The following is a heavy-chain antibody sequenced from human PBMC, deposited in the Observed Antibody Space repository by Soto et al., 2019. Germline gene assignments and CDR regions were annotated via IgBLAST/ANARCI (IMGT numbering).Heavy chain of an antibody. CDR3: ATSSPAFDY. V-gene: IGHV1-18*01. CDR2: ISTYKGNT. Sequence: QVQLVQSGPEVKKPGASVKVSCKTSGYTFGISWVRQAPGQGLEWMGWISTYKGNTNYAQKFQGRVTMTPGTSTSTAYMELRSLRSDDTAVYYCATSSPAFDYWGKGTLVTVSS. J-gene: IGHJ4*02. CDR1: GYTFG.